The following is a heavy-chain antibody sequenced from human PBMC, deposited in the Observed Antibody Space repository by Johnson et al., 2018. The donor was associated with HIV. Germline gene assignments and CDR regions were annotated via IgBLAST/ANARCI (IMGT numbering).Heavy chain of an antibody. CDR3: ARVSVPDAFDI. CDR1: GFTVGSDY. V-gene: IGHV3-66*01. Sequence: VQLVESGGGLVQPGGSLRLSCAASGFTVGSDYMSWVRQAPGTGLEWVSVIYSGGSTYYADSVKGRFSISRDNSKNTLYLQMNSLRAEDTTVYYCARVSVPDAFDIWGQGTMVTVSS. D-gene: IGHD6-19*01. CDR2: IYSGGST. J-gene: IGHJ3*02.